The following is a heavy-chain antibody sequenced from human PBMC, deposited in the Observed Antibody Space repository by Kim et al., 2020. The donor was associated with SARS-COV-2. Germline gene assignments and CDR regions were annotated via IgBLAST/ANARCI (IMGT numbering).Heavy chain of an antibody. CDR2: ISGSGGST. CDR3: AKDLYGLAGILTGYFRYYGMDV. V-gene: IGHV3-23*01. D-gene: IGHD3-9*01. CDR1: GFTFSSYA. J-gene: IGHJ6*02. Sequence: GGSLRLSCAASGFTFSSYAMSWVRQAPGKGLEWVSAISGSGGSTYYADSVKGRFTISRDNSKNTLYLQMNSLRAEDTAVYYCAKDLYGLAGILTGYFRYYGMDVWGQGTTVTVSS.